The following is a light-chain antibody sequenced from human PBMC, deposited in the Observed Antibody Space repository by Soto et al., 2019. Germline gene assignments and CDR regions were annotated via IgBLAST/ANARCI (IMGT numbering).Light chain of an antibody. CDR2: EDN. CDR1: SGSIASNY. J-gene: IGLJ2*01. Sequence: NFMLTQPHSVSESPGKTVTISCTGSSGSIASNYVQWYQQRPGSAPTTVIYEDNQRPSGVPDRFSGSIDSSSNSASLTISGLKTEDEADYYCQSYDSSNHDVVFGVGTKLTVL. CDR3: QSYDSSNHDVV. V-gene: IGLV6-57*02.